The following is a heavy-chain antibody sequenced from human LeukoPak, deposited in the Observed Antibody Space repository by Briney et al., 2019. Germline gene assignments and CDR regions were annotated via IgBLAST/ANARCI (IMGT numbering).Heavy chain of an antibody. CDR1: GFTFSSYS. D-gene: IGHD3-22*01. Sequence: GGSLRLSCAASGFTFSSYSMNWVRQAPGKGLEWVSYISSSSYTIYYADSVKGRFTISRDNAKNSLYLQMNSLRAEDTAVYYCARDANPAGDSSGYYYPLDYWGQGTLVTVSS. CDR3: ARDANPAGDSSGYYYPLDY. CDR2: ISSSSYTI. V-gene: IGHV3-48*04. J-gene: IGHJ4*02.